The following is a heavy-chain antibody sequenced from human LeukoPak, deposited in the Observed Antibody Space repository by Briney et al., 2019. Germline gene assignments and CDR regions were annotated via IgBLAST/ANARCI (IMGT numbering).Heavy chain of an antibody. Sequence: PGRSLRLSCAASGFTFSSYGMHWVRQAPGKGLEWVAVISYDGSNKYYADSVKGRFTISRDNSKNTLYLLMNSLRAEDTAVYYCAKDHYDILTGYRIGDYYYGMDVWGKGTTVTVSS. D-gene: IGHD3-9*01. J-gene: IGHJ6*04. CDR2: ISYDGSNK. CDR1: GFTFSSYG. V-gene: IGHV3-30*18. CDR3: AKDHYDILTGYRIGDYYYGMDV.